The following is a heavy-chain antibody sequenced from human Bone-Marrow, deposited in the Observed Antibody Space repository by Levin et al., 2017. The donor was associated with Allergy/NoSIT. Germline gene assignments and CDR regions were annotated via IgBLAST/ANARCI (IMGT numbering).Heavy chain of an antibody. J-gene: IGHJ5*02. D-gene: IGHD6-13*01. CDR2: IFWDDDK. CDR3: ARSFWGGSSSVVNWCDP. Sequence: SGPTLVKPTQTLRLTCTFSGFSLSTSGVSVNWIRQPPGKALEWLALIFWDDDKRYRPSLQNRLSITKDTSNNQVVLTMTNMDPADTGTYYCARSFWGGSSSVVNWCDPWGQGSRVSVSS. V-gene: IGHV2-5*02. CDR1: GFSLSTSGVS.